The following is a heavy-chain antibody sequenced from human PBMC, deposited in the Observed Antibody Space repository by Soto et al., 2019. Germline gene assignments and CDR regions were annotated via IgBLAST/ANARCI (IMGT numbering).Heavy chain of an antibody. J-gene: IGHJ5*02. D-gene: IGHD3-9*01. CDR1: GYTFTALY. Sequence: ASVKVSCKASGYTFTALYMNWVRQAPGQGLEWMGWVNPNTGLTRYAQKFQDRVTMTRDTSINTAYMELRGLTSDDTAVYYCTTLRLDPWGQGALVTVSS. V-gene: IGHV1-2*02. CDR3: TTLRLDP. CDR2: VNPNTGLT.